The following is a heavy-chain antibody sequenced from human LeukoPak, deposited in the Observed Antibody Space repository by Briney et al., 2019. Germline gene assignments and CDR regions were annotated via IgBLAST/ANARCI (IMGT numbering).Heavy chain of an antibody. V-gene: IGHV3-23*05. CDR1: GFTSSNYD. CDR2: FVYVDSGT. Sequence: GGSLRLSCVASGFTSSNYDMTWVRQAPGKGLEWVSSFVYVDSGTTHADSVEGRFTISKDNSRNTLYLQMNSLRAEDTALYYCAKTCYYGSGSYPPDYWGQGTLVTVSS. D-gene: IGHD3-10*01. J-gene: IGHJ4*02. CDR3: AKTCYYGSGSYPPDY.